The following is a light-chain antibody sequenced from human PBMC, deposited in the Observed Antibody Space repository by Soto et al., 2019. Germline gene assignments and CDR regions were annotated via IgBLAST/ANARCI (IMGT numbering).Light chain of an antibody. V-gene: IGKV1-5*03. CDR1: QTISSW. Sequence: DIKMTQSPSTLSASVGDRVTITYRASQTISSWLAWYQQKPGKAPKLLIYKASTLKSGVPSRFSGSGSGTEFTLTISSLQPDDFATYYCQHYNSYSEAFGQGTKV. J-gene: IGKJ1*01. CDR3: QHYNSYSEA. CDR2: KAS.